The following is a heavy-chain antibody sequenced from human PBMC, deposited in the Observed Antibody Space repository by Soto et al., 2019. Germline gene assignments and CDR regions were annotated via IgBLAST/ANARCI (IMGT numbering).Heavy chain of an antibody. D-gene: IGHD2-2*01. J-gene: IGHJ6*02. CDR2: INHSGST. CDR3: ARGYCSSTSCLLQFTVAHGMDV. V-gene: IGHV4-34*01. CDR1: EGYFGGYY. Sequence: PSLLMRLSCGVYEGYFGGYYGRWILQHTRKGLEWIGEINHSGSTNYNPSLKSRVTISVDTSKNQFSLKLSSVTAADTAVYYCARGYCSSTSCLLQFTVAHGMDVCGQGTTVTGSS.